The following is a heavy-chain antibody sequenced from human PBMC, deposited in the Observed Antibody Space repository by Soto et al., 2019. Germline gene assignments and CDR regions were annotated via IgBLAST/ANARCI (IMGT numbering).Heavy chain of an antibody. J-gene: IGHJ4*02. Sequence: EVQLLESGGGLVQPGGSLRLSCAASGFTFSSYAMSWVRQAPGKGLEWVSAISGSGGSTYYADSVKGRFTLSRDNSKNTLYLQKNSLGAEDKAVYYRAKDMGYCSGGSCSKNFDYWGQGTLVTVSS. CDR3: AKDMGYCSGGSCSKNFDY. V-gene: IGHV3-23*01. D-gene: IGHD2-15*01. CDR1: GFTFSSYA. CDR2: ISGSGGST.